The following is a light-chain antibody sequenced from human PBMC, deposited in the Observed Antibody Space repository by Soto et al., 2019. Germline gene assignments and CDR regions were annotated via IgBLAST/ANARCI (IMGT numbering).Light chain of an antibody. CDR2: GAS. CDR3: QQFGSSPLFT. CDR1: QSVSSSY. Sequence: EIVLTQSPGTLSLCPGERATLSCRASQSVSSSYLAWYQQKPGQAPRLLIYGASSRATGIPDRFSGSGSGTDFTLTISRLEPEDCEVYYCQQFGSSPLFTFGPGTKVDVK. J-gene: IGKJ3*01. V-gene: IGKV3-20*01.